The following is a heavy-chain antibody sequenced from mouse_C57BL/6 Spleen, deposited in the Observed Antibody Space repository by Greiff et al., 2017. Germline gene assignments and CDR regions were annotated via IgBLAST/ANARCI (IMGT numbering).Heavy chain of an antibody. CDR3: ASPRQLRLPDYAMDY. D-gene: IGHD3-2*02. CDR1: GFNIKNTY. Sequence: VQLQQSVAELVRPGASVKLSCTASGFNIKNTYMHWVKQRPEQGLEWIGRIDPANGNTKYAPKFQGKATITADTASNTAYLQLSSLTSEDTALYCCASPRQLRLPDYAMDYWGQGTSVTVSS. V-gene: IGHV14-3*01. J-gene: IGHJ4*01. CDR2: IDPANGNT.